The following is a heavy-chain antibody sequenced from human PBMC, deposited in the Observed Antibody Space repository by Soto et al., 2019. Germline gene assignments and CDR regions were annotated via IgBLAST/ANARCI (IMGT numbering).Heavy chain of an antibody. CDR3: ARGRRIQLWLVVH. D-gene: IGHD5-18*01. Sequence: QVQLVESGGGVVQPGRSLRLSCAASGFTFSSYAMHWVRQAPGKGLEWVAVISYDGSNKYYADSVKGRFTISRDNSKNTQYLQMNSLRAEDTAVYYCARGRRIQLWLVVHWGQGTLVTVSS. J-gene: IGHJ4*02. V-gene: IGHV3-30-3*01. CDR1: GFTFSSYA. CDR2: ISYDGSNK.